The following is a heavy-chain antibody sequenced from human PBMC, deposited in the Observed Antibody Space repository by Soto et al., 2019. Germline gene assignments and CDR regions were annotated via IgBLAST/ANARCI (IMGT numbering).Heavy chain of an antibody. D-gene: IGHD2-21*02. CDR2: IYSGGGT. J-gene: IGHJ4*02. Sequence: EVRLVQSGGGLVQPGGSLRLSCAASLFIVSDNYMSWVRQAPGKGLEWVSLIYSGGGTDYAEYVKGRFTISRDNSQNTLYPQITSLKAEDTGIYFCATRMTAAPYWGQGTVVTVSS. V-gene: IGHV3-66*01. CDR3: ATRMTAAPY. CDR1: LFIVSDNY.